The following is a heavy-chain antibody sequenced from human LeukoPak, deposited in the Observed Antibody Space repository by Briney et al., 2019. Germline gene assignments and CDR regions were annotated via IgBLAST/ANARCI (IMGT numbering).Heavy chain of an antibody. CDR1: GGSISSSSYY. D-gene: IGHD6-13*01. CDR3: AGYSSSWYDY. V-gene: IGHV4-39*01. Sequence: SETLSLTCTVSGGSISSSSYYWGWIRQPPGKGLEWIGSIYYSGSTYYNPSLKSRVTISVDTSKNQYSLKLSSVTAADTAVYYCAGYSSSWYDYWGQGTLVTVSS. CDR2: IYYSGST. J-gene: IGHJ4*02.